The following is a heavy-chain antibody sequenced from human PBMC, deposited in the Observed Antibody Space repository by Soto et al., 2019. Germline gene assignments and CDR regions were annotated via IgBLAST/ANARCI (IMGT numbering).Heavy chain of an antibody. J-gene: IGHJ5*01. V-gene: IGHV4-39*01. Sequence: QMQLQESGPGLVKPSETLSLTCAVSGGSISSGRNFWGWIRQPPGKVLVWIVSIFSSGSSYVNPSLTSRVTISLDTPKNHFSLRVNSVTASDTAVYYSARHRRFTPVDWSGYSTTWFDPWGQGIRVTVSS. CDR2: IFSSGSS. D-gene: IGHD3-3*01. CDR3: ARHRRFTPVDWSGYSTTWFDP. CDR1: GGSISSGRNF.